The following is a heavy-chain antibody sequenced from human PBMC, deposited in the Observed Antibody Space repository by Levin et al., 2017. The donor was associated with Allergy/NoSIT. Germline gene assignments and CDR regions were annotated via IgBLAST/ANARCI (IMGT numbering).Heavy chain of an antibody. CDR2: INFNGIT. D-gene: IGHD1-1*01. V-gene: IGHV4-34*01. Sequence: PSETLSLTCAVNGESFSGYFWTWFRQSPGKGLEWIGQINFNGITTYNPSLKSRVIISVDPTKKQFSLKLTYLTAADTAVYFCARGGEVPSQYYFDYWGQGTLVTVSS. CDR1: GESFSGYF. CDR3: ARGGEVPSQYYFDY. J-gene: IGHJ4*02.